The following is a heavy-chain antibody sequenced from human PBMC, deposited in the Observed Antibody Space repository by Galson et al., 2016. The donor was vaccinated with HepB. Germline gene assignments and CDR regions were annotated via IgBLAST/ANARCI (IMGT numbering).Heavy chain of an antibody. CDR2: ISAYNENK. J-gene: IGHJ4*02. V-gene: IGHV1-18*01. CDR1: GYTFINYG. Sequence: SVKVSCKASGYTFINYGISWVRQAPGQGLEWMGWISAYNENKNLAQKFQDRVTLTTDTSTRSAYMELRSLTSDDTAVYYCARISGLGPPWLAHFDYWGQGTLVTVSS. CDR3: ARISGLGPPWLAHFDY. D-gene: IGHD6-19*01.